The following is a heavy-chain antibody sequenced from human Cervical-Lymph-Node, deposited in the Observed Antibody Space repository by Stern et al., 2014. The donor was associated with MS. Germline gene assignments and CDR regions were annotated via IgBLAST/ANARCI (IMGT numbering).Heavy chain of an antibody. V-gene: IGHV4-39*01. D-gene: IGHD1-26*01. CDR2: IPYGGAL. CDR1: GGSMRSRGYS. J-gene: IGHJ5*02. Sequence: QLQLQESGPGLVKPSETLSLTCSVSGGSMRSRGYSWGWIRQPPGKGLEWVASIPYGGALFFNPPLNTGATISTDPSEPLFPLEMPSVTAADSAVYFCARGKLLGFFDTWGQGTPVIVSS. CDR3: ARGKLLGFFDT.